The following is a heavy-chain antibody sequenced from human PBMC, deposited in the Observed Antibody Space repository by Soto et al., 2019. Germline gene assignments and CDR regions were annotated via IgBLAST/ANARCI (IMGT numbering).Heavy chain of an antibody. Sequence: VGSLRLSCAASGLTFSNYAMSWGRQAPGKGVEVGLAISGDAGSTYYEYTVKGRSTISRANSTNTQYLLLNRLSAKDTAVYYCAIHSGQTETGPDYWGQGTLVTVSS. CDR1: GLTFSNYA. CDR2: ISGDAGST. CDR3: AIHSGQTETGPDY. V-gene: IGHV3-23*01. J-gene: IGHJ4*02. D-gene: IGHD3-10*01.